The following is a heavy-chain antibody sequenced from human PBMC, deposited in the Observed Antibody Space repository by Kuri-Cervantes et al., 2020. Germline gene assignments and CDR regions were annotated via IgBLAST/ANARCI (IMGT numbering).Heavy chain of an antibody. CDR1: GGTFSSYA. D-gene: IGHD2-15*01. Sequence: SVKVSCKASGGTFSSYAISWVRQAPGQGLEWMGGIIPIFGTANYAQKFQGRVTITADESTSTAYMELSSLRSEDTAVYFCTRGFCSGGSCGYMDVRGKGTTVTVSS. CDR2: IIPIFGTA. J-gene: IGHJ6*03. V-gene: IGHV1-69*13. CDR3: TRGFCSGGSCGYMDV.